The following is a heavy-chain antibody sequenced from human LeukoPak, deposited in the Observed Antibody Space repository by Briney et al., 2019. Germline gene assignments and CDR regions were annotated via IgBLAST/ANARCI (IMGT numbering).Heavy chain of an antibody. CDR1: GYTFTGYY. D-gene: IGHD3-10*01. J-gene: IGHJ4*02. CDR2: INPNSGGT. V-gene: IGHV1-2*02. Sequence: ASVKVSCKASGYTFTGYYMHWVRQAPGQGLEWMGWINPNSGGTNYAQKFQGRVTMTRDTSISTAYMELSRLRSDDTALYYCAKDINYYGSGSYLGYWGQGTLVTVSS. CDR3: AKDINYYGSGSYLGY.